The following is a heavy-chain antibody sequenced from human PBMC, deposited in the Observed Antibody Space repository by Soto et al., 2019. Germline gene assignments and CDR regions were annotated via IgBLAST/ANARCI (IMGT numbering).Heavy chain of an antibody. D-gene: IGHD3-22*01. CDR3: ARPIGALSTTDFTY. V-gene: IGHV5-51*01. CDR1: GSPFSDYW. J-gene: IGHJ4*02. CDR2: IYPRDSDT. Sequence: PGESLKISCQVSGSPFSDYWIAWVRQMPGRGLEWMGIIYPRDSDTRYSPSFQGQVTISADKSISTAYLQWSSLKASDTAMYYCARPIGALSTTDFTYWGQGTLVTVSS.